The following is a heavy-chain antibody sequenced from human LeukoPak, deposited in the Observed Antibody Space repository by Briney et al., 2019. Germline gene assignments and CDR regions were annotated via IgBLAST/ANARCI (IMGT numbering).Heavy chain of an antibody. CDR2: IYYRVTS. CDR3: ARAVGGDGSGSL. V-gene: IGHV4-59*01. CDR1: GDSISTYY. Sequence: SETLSLTCTVSGDSISTYYWSWIRQPPGKGLEWIAYIYYRVTSDYNPSPKSRVTMSVDMSTRQISLKLSSMTAADTAVYYCARAVGGDGSGSLWGPGTLVTVSS. J-gene: IGHJ4*02. D-gene: IGHD3-10*01.